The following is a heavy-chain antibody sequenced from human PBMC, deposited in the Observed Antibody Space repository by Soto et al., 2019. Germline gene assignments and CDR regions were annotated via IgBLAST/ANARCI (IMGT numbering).Heavy chain of an antibody. V-gene: IGHV5-10-1*01. CDR1: GYNFTRYW. J-gene: IGHJ6*02. D-gene: IGHD2-2*01. CDR2: IDPSDSYT. Sequence: GESLKISCTGSGYNFTRYWISWVRQMPGKGLEWMGRIDPSDSYTNYSPSFQGHVAISADKSISTAYLQWSSLKASDTAMYYCARQSCSSTSCRYYYYGMDVWGQGTTVTVS. CDR3: ARQSCSSTSCRYYYYGMDV.